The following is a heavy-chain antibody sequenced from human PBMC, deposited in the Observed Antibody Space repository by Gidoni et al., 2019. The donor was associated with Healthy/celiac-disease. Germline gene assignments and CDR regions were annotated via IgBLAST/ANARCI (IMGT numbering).Heavy chain of an antibody. CDR2: IYYSGST. CDR1: GGSISSSSYY. D-gene: IGHD3-10*01. J-gene: IGHJ3*02. Sequence: QLQLQESGPGLVKPSETLSLTCTVSGGSISSSSYYWGWIRQPPGKGLEWIGSIYYSGSTYYNPSLKSRVTISVDTSKNQFSLKLSSVTAADTAVYYCARQNVLLWFGAFDIWGQGTMVTVSS. CDR3: ARQNVLLWFGAFDI. V-gene: IGHV4-39*01.